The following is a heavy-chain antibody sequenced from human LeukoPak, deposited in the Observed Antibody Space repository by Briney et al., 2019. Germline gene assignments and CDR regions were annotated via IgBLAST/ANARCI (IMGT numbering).Heavy chain of an antibody. J-gene: IGHJ4*02. D-gene: IGHD3-22*01. CDR3: ARDAVVSPFDY. CDR1: GGSISSYY. CDR2: IYYSGST. V-gene: IGHV4-59*01. Sequence: SETLSLTCTVSGGSISSYYWSWIRRPPGKGLEWIGYIYYSGSTNYNPSLKSRVTISVDTSKNQFSLKLSSVTAADTAVYYCARDAVVSPFDYWGQGTLVTVSS.